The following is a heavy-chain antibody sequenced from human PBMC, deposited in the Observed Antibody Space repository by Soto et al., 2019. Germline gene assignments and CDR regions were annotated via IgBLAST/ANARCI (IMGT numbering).Heavy chain of an antibody. V-gene: IGHV4-30-4*01. CDR1: GGSISSGDYY. CDR3: ARGRVEVVVFDY. Sequence: SETLSLTCTVSGGSISSGDYYWSWIRQPPGKGLEWIGYIYYSGSTYYNPSLKSRVTISVDTSKNQFSLKLSSVTAAGTAVYYCARGRVEVVVFDYWGQGTLVTVSS. D-gene: IGHD3-22*01. J-gene: IGHJ4*02. CDR2: IYYSGST.